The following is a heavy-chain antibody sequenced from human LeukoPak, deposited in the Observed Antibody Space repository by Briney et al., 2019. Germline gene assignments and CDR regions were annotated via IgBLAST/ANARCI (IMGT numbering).Heavy chain of an antibody. V-gene: IGHV3-15*01. Sequence: GGSLRLSCAASGFTFSNAWMSWVRQAPGKGLEWVGRIKSKTGGGTTDYAAPVKGRFTISRDDSKNTLYLQMNSLKTEDTAVYYCTTDLGYGSGTPSRVYWGQGTLVTVSS. D-gene: IGHD3-10*01. J-gene: IGHJ4*02. CDR3: TTDLGYGSGTPSRVY. CDR1: GFTFSNAW. CDR2: IKSKTGGGTT.